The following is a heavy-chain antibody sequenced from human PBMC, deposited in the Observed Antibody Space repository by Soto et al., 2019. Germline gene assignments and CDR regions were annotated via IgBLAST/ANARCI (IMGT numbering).Heavy chain of an antibody. CDR3: AKNPGYYYDSTGYHFDY. V-gene: IGHV3-23*01. CDR2: ISYGGGTT. Sequence: AGGSLRLSCAASGLTFSNYAMSWVRQAPGKGLEWVSAISYGGGTTYYADSVKGRFTISRDNSKNTLYLQMNSLRAEDTAVYYCAKNPGYYYDSTGYHFDYWGQGTLVTVSS. CDR1: GLTFSNYA. J-gene: IGHJ4*02. D-gene: IGHD3-22*01.